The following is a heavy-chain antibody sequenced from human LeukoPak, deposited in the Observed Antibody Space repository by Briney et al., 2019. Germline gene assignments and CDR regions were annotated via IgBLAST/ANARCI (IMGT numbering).Heavy chain of an antibody. J-gene: IGHJ4*02. Sequence: GGSLRLSCAASGFTVSSNYMSWVRQAPGKGLEWVSVIYSGGSTYYADFVKGRFTISRDNSKNTLYLQMNSLRAEDTAVYYCARDSPNAFDYWGQGTLVTVPS. CDR3: ARDSPNAFDY. CDR2: IYSGGST. V-gene: IGHV3-53*01. CDR1: GFTVSSNY.